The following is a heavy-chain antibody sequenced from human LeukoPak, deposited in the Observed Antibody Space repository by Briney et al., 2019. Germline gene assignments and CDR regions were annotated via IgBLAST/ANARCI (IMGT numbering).Heavy chain of an antibody. CDR3: AREGSRGYYPY. D-gene: IGHD3-22*01. CDR2: IYYSGST. V-gene: IGHV4-39*02. CDR1: GGSISSSSYY. Sequence: SETLSLTCTVSGGSISSSSYYWGWIRQPPGKGLEWIGSIYYSGSTYYNPSLKSRVTISVDTSKNQFSLKLSSVTAADTAVYYCAREGSRGYYPYWGQGILVTVSS. J-gene: IGHJ4*01.